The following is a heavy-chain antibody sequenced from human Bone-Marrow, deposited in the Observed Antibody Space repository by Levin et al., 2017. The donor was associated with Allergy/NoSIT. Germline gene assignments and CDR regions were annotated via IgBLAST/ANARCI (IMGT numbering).Heavy chain of an antibody. CDR1: DFTFAYYG. J-gene: IGHJ1*01. D-gene: IGHD2-21*02. Sequence: GGSLRLSCVASDFTFAYYGMHWVRQAPGKGLEWVATILYDRSKDYYADSVRGRFTISRDNSNKTLYLQMDSLRADDTALYFCATALVTETDIGYFHHWGQGTPVTVSS. CDR2: ILYDRSKD. V-gene: IGHV3-30*02. CDR3: ATALVTETDIGYFHH.